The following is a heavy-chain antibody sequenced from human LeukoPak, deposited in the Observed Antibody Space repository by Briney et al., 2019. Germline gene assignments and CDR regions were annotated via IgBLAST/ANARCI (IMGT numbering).Heavy chain of an antibody. CDR3: ARGVESSSWHNYYYYYGMDV. Sequence: GSTYYNPSLKSRVTISVDTSKNQFSLKLSSVTAADTAVYYCARGVESSSWHNYYYYYGMDVWGQGTTVTVSS. J-gene: IGHJ6*02. V-gene: IGHV4-31*02. CDR2: GST. D-gene: IGHD6-13*01.